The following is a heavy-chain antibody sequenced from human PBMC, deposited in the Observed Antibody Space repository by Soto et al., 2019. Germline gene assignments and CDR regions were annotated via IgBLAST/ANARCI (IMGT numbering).Heavy chain of an antibody. Sequence: ASVKLSCKTSGGTFSSHAIRWVRQAPGQELAWMGWINPDSGGTKYTQKFQGRVTMTRDTSISTAYMELSGLRSDDTAVYYCTRKVRDYNFDYWGQGTLVTVS. V-gene: IGHV1-2*02. CDR1: GGTFSSHA. J-gene: IGHJ4*02. CDR2: INPDSGGT. CDR3: TRKVRDYNFDY. D-gene: IGHD4-17*01.